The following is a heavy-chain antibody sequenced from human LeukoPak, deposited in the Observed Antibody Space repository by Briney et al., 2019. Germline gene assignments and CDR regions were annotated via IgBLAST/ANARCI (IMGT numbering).Heavy chain of an antibody. D-gene: IGHD3-10*01. Sequence: ASVKVSCKASGYTFTNYAIHWVRQAPGQRFEWMGWINAANGHTKYSPAFQGRITITRDTSATTAYMELSSLRSEDMALYYCARGRGPPNTNRDFYYYYYMDVWGTGTSVTVSS. CDR3: ARGRGPPNTNRDFYYYYYMDV. J-gene: IGHJ6*03. CDR2: INAANGHT. CDR1: GYTFTNYA. V-gene: IGHV1-3*03.